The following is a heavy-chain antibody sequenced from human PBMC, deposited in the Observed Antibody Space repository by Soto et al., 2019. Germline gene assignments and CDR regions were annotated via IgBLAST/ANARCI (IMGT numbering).Heavy chain of an antibody. CDR1: GYNFTSYG. V-gene: IGHV1-18*04. D-gene: IGHD3-22*01. Sequence: ASVKVSCKASGYNFTSYGISWVRQAPGQGLEWMGWISAYNGNTNYAQKLQGRVTMTTDTSTSTAYMELRSLRSDDTAVYYCARDVPYYYDSSGPGDYWGQVTLVP. CDR3: ARDVPYYYDSSGPGDY. CDR2: ISAYNGNT. J-gene: IGHJ4*02.